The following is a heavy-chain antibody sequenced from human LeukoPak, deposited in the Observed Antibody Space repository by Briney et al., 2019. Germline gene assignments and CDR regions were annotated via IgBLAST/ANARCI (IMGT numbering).Heavy chain of an antibody. J-gene: IGHJ4*02. V-gene: IGHV3-9*01. CDR1: GFTFDDYA. D-gene: IGHD6-6*01. CDR3: ARAREFSSSSGRAYYFDY. Sequence: PGGSLRLSCAASGFTFDDYAMHWVRQAPGKGLEWVSGISWNSGSIGYADSVKGRFTISRDNAKNSLYLQMNSLRAEDTALYYCARAREFSSSSGRAYYFDYWGQGTLVTVSS. CDR2: ISWNSGSI.